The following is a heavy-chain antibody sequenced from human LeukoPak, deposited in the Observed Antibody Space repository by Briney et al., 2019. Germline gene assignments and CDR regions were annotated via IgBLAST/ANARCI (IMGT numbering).Heavy chain of an antibody. J-gene: IGHJ5*02. D-gene: IGHD6-6*01. CDR1: GFTFSNNW. Sequence: GGSLRLSCAASGFTFSNNWMSWVRQAPGKGLEWVANIKQDGSEKYYVDSVKGRFTISRDNSKSTLYLQMNSLRAEDTAVYYCAKMRFGSSSAGGDNWFDPWGQGTLVTVSS. CDR2: IKQDGSEK. V-gene: IGHV3-7*03. CDR3: AKMRFGSSSAGGDNWFDP.